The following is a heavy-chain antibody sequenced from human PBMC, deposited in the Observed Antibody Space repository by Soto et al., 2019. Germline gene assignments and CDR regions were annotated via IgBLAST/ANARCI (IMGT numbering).Heavy chain of an antibody. Sequence: QVQLVQSGPEVKKPGASVKVSCKASGYTFSNSGFSWMRQAPGQGLEWMGWISTYNGNTNYAQKFQGRLSMPTDTSTSTAFMELRTLRSDDTAVYYCARDEYNNGRNWLNPWGQGTLVTVTS. V-gene: IGHV1-18*01. D-gene: IGHD2-8*01. CDR1: GYTFSNSG. CDR2: ISTYNGNT. CDR3: ARDEYNNGRNWLNP. J-gene: IGHJ5*02.